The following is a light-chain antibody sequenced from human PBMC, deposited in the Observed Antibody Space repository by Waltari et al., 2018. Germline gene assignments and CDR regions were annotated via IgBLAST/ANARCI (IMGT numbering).Light chain of an antibody. CDR2: HAS. CDR3: QHYGNSPQLT. J-gene: IGKJ4*01. CDR1: HMVASKY. V-gene: IGKV3-20*01. Sequence: ENVLTQFPGTLALSPGHRATLSCRASHMVASKYIAWYQQRPGQAPRPLTLHASSRATGIPDRFSGSGSGTDFTLTISSLEPEDFAVYYCQHYGNSPQLTFAGGTRLEIK.